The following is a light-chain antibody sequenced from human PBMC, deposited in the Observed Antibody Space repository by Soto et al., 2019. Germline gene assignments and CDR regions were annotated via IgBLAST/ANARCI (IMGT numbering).Light chain of an antibody. J-gene: IGKJ5*01. CDR1: QSVSRR. V-gene: IGKV3-20*01. CDR2: GAS. CDR3: QHYGETLIT. Sequence: EIGVTEAPGTRAVSGGERATLSCMASQSVSRRLAWYQHRPGQSPRLLISGASMRASGVPVRFSGSGSGTDFTLTISRLEPEDFAVYYCQHYGETLITFRLGTRLEI.